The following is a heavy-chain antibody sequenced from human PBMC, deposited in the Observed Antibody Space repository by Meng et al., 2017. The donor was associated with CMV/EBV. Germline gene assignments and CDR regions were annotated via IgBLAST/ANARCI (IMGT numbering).Heavy chain of an antibody. CDR1: GYTFTSYG. CDR2: IGAYNGNT. J-gene: IGHJ6*02. Sequence: ASVKVSCKASGYTFTSYGISWVRQAPGQGLEWMGWIGAYNGNTNYAQKLQGRVTMTTDTSTTTAYMDLRDLRFDDTAVYYCARARVDDVLTGYLPQGDVYYYGMDVWGLGTTVTVSS. D-gene: IGHD3-9*01. V-gene: IGHV1-18*01. CDR3: ARARVDDVLTGYLPQGDVYYYGMDV.